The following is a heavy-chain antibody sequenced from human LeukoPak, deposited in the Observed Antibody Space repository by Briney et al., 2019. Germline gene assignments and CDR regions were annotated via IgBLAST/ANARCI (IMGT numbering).Heavy chain of an antibody. V-gene: IGHV3-23*01. D-gene: IGHD3-22*01. CDR3: ARDPRLYYYDSSGYSGAFDI. CDR1: GFTFSSYG. J-gene: IGHJ3*02. Sequence: GGTLRLSCAASGFTFSSYGMSWVRQAPGKGLEWVSAISGSGGSTYYADSVKGRFTISRDNSKNTLYLQMNSLRAEDTAVYYCARDPRLYYYDSSGYSGAFDIWGQGTMVTVSS. CDR2: ISGSGGST.